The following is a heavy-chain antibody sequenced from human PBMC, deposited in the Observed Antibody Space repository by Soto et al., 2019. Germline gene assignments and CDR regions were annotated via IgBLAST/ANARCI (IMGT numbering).Heavy chain of an antibody. CDR1: GFTFSSYG. V-gene: IGHV3-23*01. D-gene: IGHD2-15*01. Sequence: GGSLRLSCAASGFTFSSYGMHWVRQAPGKGLEWVSVISGSGSNKYYADSVKGRFTISRDNSKNTLYLQMNSLRAEDTAVYYCAKGYAVVAATFYWGQGTLVTVSS. CDR3: AKGYAVVAATFY. J-gene: IGHJ4*02. CDR2: ISGSGSNK.